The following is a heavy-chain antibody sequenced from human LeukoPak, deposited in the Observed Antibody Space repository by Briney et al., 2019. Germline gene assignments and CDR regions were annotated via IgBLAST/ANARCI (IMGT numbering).Heavy chain of an antibody. D-gene: IGHD2-21*02. CDR2: IYHSGST. V-gene: IGHV4-38-2*02. CDR3: ARAWGDYYCDY. Sequence: SETLSLTCTVSGYSISSDYYWAWIRQPPGKGLEWIGSIYHSGSTYYNPSLKSRVTISVDTSKNQFSLKLSSVTAADTAVYYCARAWGDYYCDYWGQGTLVSVS. CDR1: GYSISSDYY. J-gene: IGHJ4*02.